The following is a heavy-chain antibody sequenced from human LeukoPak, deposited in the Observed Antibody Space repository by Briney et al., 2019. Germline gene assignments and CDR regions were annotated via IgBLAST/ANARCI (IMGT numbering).Heavy chain of an antibody. CDR3: ARSRKYVSDHYFDC. V-gene: IGHV4-34*01. D-gene: IGHD2-2*01. CDR2: ISHEGDS. CDR1: GASLRGYY. J-gene: IGHJ4*02. Sequence: SETLSLTCAVYGASLRGYYWSWIRQSPEKGLEWIGEISHEGDSIYNPSLKSRLTLSVDMSKKQFSLKLRYVDAADTAGYYCARSRKYVSDHYFDCWRK.